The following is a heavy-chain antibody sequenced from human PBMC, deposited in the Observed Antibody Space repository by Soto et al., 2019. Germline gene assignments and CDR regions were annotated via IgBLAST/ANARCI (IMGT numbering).Heavy chain of an antibody. V-gene: IGHV3-23*01. CDR2: ISGSGGST. J-gene: IGHJ6*02. Sequence: EVQLLESGGGLVQPGGSLRLSRAASGFTFSSYAMSWVRQAPGKGLEWVSAISGSGGSTYYADSVKGRFTISRDNSKNTLYLQMNSLRAEDTAVYYCANPTLGYCSGGGCYPYYYYYYGMDVWGQGTTVTVSS. CDR1: GFTFSSYA. D-gene: IGHD2-15*01. CDR3: ANPTLGYCSGGGCYPYYYYYYGMDV.